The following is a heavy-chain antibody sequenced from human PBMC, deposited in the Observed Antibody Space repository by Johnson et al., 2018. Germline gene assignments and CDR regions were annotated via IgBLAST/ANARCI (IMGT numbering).Heavy chain of an antibody. V-gene: IGHV3-30*03. J-gene: IGHJ3*02. CDR2: ISYDGSDK. Sequence: QVQLVQSGGGVVQPGRSLRLSCAASGFTFSSYGMHWVRQAPGKGLEWVAVISYDGSDKYYADSVKGRFTISRDNCKNTLYLQMNSLRAEDTAVYYWARGGQGAFDIWGQGTMVTVSS. CDR3: ARGGQGAFDI. CDR1: GFTFSSYG.